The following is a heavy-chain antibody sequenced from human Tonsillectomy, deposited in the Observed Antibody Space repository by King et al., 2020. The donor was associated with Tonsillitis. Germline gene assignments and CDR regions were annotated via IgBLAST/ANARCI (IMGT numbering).Heavy chain of an antibody. CDR1: GFTFSYYG. D-gene: IGHD3-10*01. Sequence: VQLVESGGGVVQPGGSLRLSCAASGFTFSYYGMHWVRQAPGKGLEWVAFIRYDGSNKYYADSVKGRFTISRDNSKNTLYLQMNSLRVEDTAVYYCAKDQDAYGSGTYYNVRYQYHGMDVWGQGTTVTVSS. J-gene: IGHJ6*02. CDR2: IRYDGSNK. V-gene: IGHV3-30*02. CDR3: AKDQDAYGSGTYYNVRYQYHGMDV.